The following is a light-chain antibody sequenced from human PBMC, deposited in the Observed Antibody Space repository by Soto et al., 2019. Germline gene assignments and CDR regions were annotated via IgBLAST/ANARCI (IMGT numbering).Light chain of an antibody. CDR1: QSISSY. J-gene: IGKJ1*01. CDR2: AAS. Sequence: DIQMTQSPSSLSSSVGYRVTITFRASQSISSYLNWYQQKPGKAPKLLIYAASSLQSGVPSRFSGSGSGTEFTLTITSLQPDDFATYYCQQFNSYSRTFGQGTKVDIK. CDR3: QQFNSYSRT. V-gene: IGKV1-39*01.